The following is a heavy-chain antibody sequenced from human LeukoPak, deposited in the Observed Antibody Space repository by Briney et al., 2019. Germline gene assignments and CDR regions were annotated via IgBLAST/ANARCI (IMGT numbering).Heavy chain of an antibody. CDR1: GYTLTELS. J-gene: IGHJ6*03. V-gene: IGHV1-24*01. Sequence: ASVKVSCKVSGYTLTELSMHWVRQAPGKGLEWMGGFDPEDGETIYAQKFQGRVTMTEDTSTDTAYMELSSLRSEDTAVYYCATLQLVVEYPGYMDVWGKGMTVTVSS. CDR2: FDPEDGET. D-gene: IGHD1-1*01. CDR3: ATLQLVVEYPGYMDV.